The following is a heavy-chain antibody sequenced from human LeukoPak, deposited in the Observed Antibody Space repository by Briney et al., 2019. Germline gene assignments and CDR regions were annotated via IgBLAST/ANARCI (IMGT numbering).Heavy chain of an antibody. CDR1: GGSISSGDHY. CDR2: IYYSGST. V-gene: IGHV4-30-4*08. J-gene: IGHJ4*02. Sequence: SQTLSLTCTVSGGSISSGDHYWSWIRQSPGKGLEWIGYIYYSGSTYYNPSLKSRIIISVDTSKNQFSLKLSSVTAADTAVYYCARGPWEYSSGDSWGQGTLVTVSS. D-gene: IGHD6-19*01. CDR3: ARGPWEYSSGDS.